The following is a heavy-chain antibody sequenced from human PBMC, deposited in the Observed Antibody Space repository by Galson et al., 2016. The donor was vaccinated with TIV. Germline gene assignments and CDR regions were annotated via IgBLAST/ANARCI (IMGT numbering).Heavy chain of an antibody. J-gene: IGHJ6*02. V-gene: IGHV1-69*13. D-gene: IGHD5-18*01. CDR3: AKDRNTAMDTYHYYYGLDV. Sequence: SVKVSCKASGDTFSSYPFNWVRQAPGQGLAWVGGLIPLFGTANYAQKFQGRVTISADESTSTLYMEVRSLRSEDTAVYYCAKDRNTAMDTYHYYYGLDVWGQGTTVTVSS. CDR1: GDTFSSYP. CDR2: LIPLFGTA.